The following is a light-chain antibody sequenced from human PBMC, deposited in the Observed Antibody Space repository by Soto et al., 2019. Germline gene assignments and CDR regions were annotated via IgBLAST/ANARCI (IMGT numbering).Light chain of an antibody. CDR1: NSNIGTKN. Sequence: QSVLTQPPSVSAAPGQTVTISCSGSNSNIGTKNVCWYQQLPGTAPELLIYDKIKRPSGMPDRFSASTSGTSATLGITGLQTGDEGDYYCGTWDSSLSRGVFGGGTKLPVL. CDR2: DKI. V-gene: IGLV1-51*01. CDR3: GTWDSSLSRGV. J-gene: IGLJ2*01.